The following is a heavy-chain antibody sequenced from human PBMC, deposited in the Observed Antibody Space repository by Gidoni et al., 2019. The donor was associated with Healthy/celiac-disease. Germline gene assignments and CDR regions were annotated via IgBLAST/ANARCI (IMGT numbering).Heavy chain of an antibody. V-gene: IGHV4-39*01. D-gene: IGHD3-16*02. CDR3: ARGDYVWGSYRPFDY. CDR1: GGSISSSSYY. Sequence: QLQLQESGPGLVKPSETLSLTCPVSGGSISSSSYYWGWIRQPPGKGLEWIGSIYYSGSTYYNPSLKSRVTISVDTSKNQFSLKLSSVTAADTAVYYCARGDYVWGSYRPFDYWGQGTLVTVSS. J-gene: IGHJ4*02. CDR2: IYYSGST.